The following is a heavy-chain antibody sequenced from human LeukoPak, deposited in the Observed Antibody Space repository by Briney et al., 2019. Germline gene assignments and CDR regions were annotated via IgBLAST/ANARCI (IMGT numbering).Heavy chain of an antibody. CDR2: TRNKANSYTT. Sequence: GGSLRLSCAASGFTFSDHCMDWVRQAPGKGLEWVGRTRNKANSYTTEYAASVKGRFTISRDDSGKSLYLQMNSLKTEDTAVYYCARESGGGVLGYFDLWGRGTLVSVSS. J-gene: IGHJ2*01. V-gene: IGHV3-72*01. CDR3: ARESGGGVLGYFDL. D-gene: IGHD3-10*01. CDR1: GFTFSDHC.